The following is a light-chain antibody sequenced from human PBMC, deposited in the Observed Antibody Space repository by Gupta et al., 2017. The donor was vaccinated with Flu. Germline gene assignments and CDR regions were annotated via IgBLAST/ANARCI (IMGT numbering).Light chain of an antibody. Sequence: VKLTCTLSSGHSSYAIAWHRQQPEKGPRYLMKLNSDGSHSKGDGIPDRFSGSSSGAARYLTISSLKSEDEADYYCQTWGTGPWVFGGGTKLTVL. J-gene: IGLJ3*02. CDR1: SGHSSYA. CDR2: LNSDGSH. V-gene: IGLV4-69*01. CDR3: QTWGTGPWV.